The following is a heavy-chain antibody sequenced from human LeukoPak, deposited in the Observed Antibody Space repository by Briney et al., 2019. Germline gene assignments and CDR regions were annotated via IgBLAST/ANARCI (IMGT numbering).Heavy chain of an antibody. D-gene: IGHD2-2*01. Sequence: GASVKVSCKASGYSFDAYGISWVRQAPGQGLEWLGWISTYNGDTNYAQNLQGRVSMTTDTSTSTVSMELRSLRSDDTAVYYCARGCVHCSYTRRGGDSFNVWGQGTKVTVSS. J-gene: IGHJ3*01. V-gene: IGHV1-18*01. CDR2: ISTYNGDT. CDR1: GYSFDAYG. CDR3: ARGCVHCSYTRRGGDSFNV.